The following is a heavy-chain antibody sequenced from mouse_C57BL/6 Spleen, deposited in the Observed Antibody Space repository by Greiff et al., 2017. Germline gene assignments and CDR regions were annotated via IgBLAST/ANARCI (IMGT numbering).Heavy chain of an antibody. Sequence: QVQLQQPGAELVRPGSSVKLSCKASGYTFTSYWMDWVKQRPGQGLEWIGNIYPSDSETHYNQKFKDKATLTVDKSSSTAYMQLSSLTSEDSAVYYCARGYYAVYYFDYWGQGTTLTVSS. V-gene: IGHV1-61*01. CDR2: IYPSDSET. CDR3: ARGYYAVYYFDY. J-gene: IGHJ2*01. D-gene: IGHD2-3*01. CDR1: GYTFTSYW.